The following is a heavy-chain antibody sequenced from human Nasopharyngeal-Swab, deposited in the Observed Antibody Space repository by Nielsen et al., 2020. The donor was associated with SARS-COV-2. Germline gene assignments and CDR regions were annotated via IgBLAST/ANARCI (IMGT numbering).Heavy chain of an antibody. J-gene: IGHJ4*02. CDR1: GFTFSNYA. D-gene: IGHD1-14*01. CDR2: IRVSGDTT. V-gene: IGHV3-23*01. CDR3: ARVHRTAGVDY. Sequence: GGSLRLSCTASGFTFSNYAMTWVRQAPGKGLEWVSSIRVSGDTTYYADSVKGRFTISRDNSKNTLYLQMNSLRAEDTAVYYCARVHRTAGVDYWGQGTLVTVSS.